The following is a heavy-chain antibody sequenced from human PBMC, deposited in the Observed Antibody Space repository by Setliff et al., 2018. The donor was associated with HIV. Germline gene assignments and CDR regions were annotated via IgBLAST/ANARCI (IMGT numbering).Heavy chain of an antibody. CDR1: GYTFSTNA. Sequence: GGSVKVSCEAFGYTFSTNAIHWVRQAPGQRLEWMEYINAGDDNTRYSEKFQGRVTITRDTSANTAYMELSSLSSEDTAVYYCARGSCSGCYLSDYWGLGTLVTVSS. J-gene: IGHJ4*02. CDR2: INAGDDNT. V-gene: IGHV1-3*01. CDR3: ARGSCSGCYLSDY. D-gene: IGHD6-19*01.